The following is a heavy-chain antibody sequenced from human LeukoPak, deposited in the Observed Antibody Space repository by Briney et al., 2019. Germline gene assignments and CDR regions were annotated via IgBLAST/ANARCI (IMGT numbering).Heavy chain of an antibody. D-gene: IGHD3-22*01. CDR2: TYYSGIT. CDR3: ARVRNHYDTSGYYALDY. CDR1: GGSISGYY. V-gene: IGHV4-59*01. Sequence: SETLSITCTVSGGSISGYYWSWMRRPPEKGLEWIGYTYYSGITNYNPFLKTRVTMSVDTSKNQFSLKLSSVTAADTAVYYCARVRNHYDTSGYYALDYWGQGTLVTVSS. J-gene: IGHJ4*02.